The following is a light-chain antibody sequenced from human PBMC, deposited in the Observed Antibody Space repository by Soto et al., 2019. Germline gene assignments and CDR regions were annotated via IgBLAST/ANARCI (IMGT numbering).Light chain of an antibody. Sequence: EIQMTQNPSTLSASVGDRVTITCRASQSISSWLAWYQQKPGKAPKLLIYDASSLESGVPSRFSGSGSGTEFTLTISSLQPDDFATYYCQQYNSYSITFGQGRLPAVK. CDR2: DAS. CDR1: QSISSW. J-gene: IGKJ5*01. V-gene: IGKV1-5*01. CDR3: QQYNSYSIT.